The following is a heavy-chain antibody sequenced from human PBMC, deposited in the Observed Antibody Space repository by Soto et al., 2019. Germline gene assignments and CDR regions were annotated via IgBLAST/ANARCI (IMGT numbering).Heavy chain of an antibody. D-gene: IGHD1-20*01. CDR3: ARVGISGTIDAFDI. CDR1: GGSISSGGSY. Sequence: QGQLQESGPELVKPSQTLSLTCTVSGGSISSGGSYWGWIRQHPGKGLEWIGYIDNSGTSYYNPSLKSRLTISVDTSNNQFSLHLSSVTAADTAVYYCARVGISGTIDAFDIWGQGTMFTVSS. CDR2: IDNSGTS. V-gene: IGHV4-31*03. J-gene: IGHJ3*02.